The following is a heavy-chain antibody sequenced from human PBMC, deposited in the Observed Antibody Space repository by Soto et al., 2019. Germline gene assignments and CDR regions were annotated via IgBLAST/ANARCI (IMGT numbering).Heavy chain of an antibody. J-gene: IGHJ6*02. V-gene: IGHV1-18*01. CDR2: ISAYNGNT. D-gene: IGHD2-15*01. CDR1: GYTFTSYG. CDR3: ARFGGVVVVAATPAGVHYGMDV. Sequence: GASVKVSFKASGYTFTSYGISWLRQAPGQGLEWMGWISAYNGNTNYAQKLQGRVTMTTDTSTSTAYMELRSLRSDDTAVYYCARFGGVVVVAATPAGVHYGMDVWGQGTTVTVSS.